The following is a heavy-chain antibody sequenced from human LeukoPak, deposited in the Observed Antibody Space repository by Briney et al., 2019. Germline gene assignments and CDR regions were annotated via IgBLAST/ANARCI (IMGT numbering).Heavy chain of an antibody. Sequence: SETLSLTCTVSGGSISSYYWSWIRQPPGKGLEWIGYIYYSGSTNYNPSLKSRVTISVDTSTNQFSLKLSSVTAADTAVYYCARGSGYSSSWYWESGDDYYGMDVWGQGTTVTVSS. CDR1: GGSISSYY. CDR2: IYYSGST. D-gene: IGHD6-13*01. J-gene: IGHJ6*02. V-gene: IGHV4-59*01. CDR3: ARGSGYSSSWYWESGDDYYGMDV.